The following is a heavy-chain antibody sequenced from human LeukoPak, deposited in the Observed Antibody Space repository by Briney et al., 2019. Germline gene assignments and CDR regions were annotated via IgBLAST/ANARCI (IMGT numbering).Heavy chain of an antibody. CDR3: ARDSGSYASDI. CDR1: GFTFSTYW. V-gene: IGHV3-7*04. D-gene: IGHD1-26*01. J-gene: IGHJ3*02. CDR2: IKQDGSEK. Sequence: PGGSLRLSCAASGFTFSTYWMSWVRQAPGKGLEWVANIKQDGSEKYYVDSVKGRFTISRHNAKNSLYLQMNSLRAEDTAVYYCARDSGSYASDIWGQGTMVTVSS.